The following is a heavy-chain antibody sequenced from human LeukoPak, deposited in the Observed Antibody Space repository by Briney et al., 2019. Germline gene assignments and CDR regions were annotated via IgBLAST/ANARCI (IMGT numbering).Heavy chain of an antibody. CDR2: ISSSSSYI. CDR1: GFTFSSYG. Sequence: GGSLRLSCAASGFTFSSYGMHWVRQAPGKGLEWVSSISSSSSYIYYADSVKGRFTISRDNAKNSLYLQMNSLRAEDTAVYYCARVGAAAALGWFDPWGQGTLVTVSS. J-gene: IGHJ5*02. CDR3: ARVGAAAALGWFDP. D-gene: IGHD6-13*01. V-gene: IGHV3-21*01.